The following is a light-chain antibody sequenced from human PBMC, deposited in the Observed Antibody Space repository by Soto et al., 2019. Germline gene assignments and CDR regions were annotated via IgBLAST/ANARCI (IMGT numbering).Light chain of an antibody. CDR1: QSVTTN. CDR2: GVS. CDR3: QHYNHWPPWT. J-gene: IGKJ1*01. Sequence: EIVLTQSPATVSVSPGERATLSCRASQSVTTNLAWYQKKPGQPPRLLIYGVSTRATGIPARFSGSGSGTDFTLTISGLQSEDFAVYYCQHYNHWPPWTFGQGTKVDIK. V-gene: IGKV3-15*01.